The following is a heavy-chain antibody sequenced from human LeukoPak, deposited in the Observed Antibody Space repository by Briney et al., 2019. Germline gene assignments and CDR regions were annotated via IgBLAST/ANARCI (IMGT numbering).Heavy chain of an antibody. V-gene: IGHV1-2*02. D-gene: IGHD2-2*02. Sequence: GASVKVSCKASGYTFTGYYMHWVRQAPGQGLEWMGWINPNSGGTNYAQKFQGRVTMTRDTSISTAYMELSRLRSDDTAVYYCARVLVPAAIHWFDPWGQGTLVTVSS. J-gene: IGHJ5*02. CDR3: ARVLVPAAIHWFDP. CDR1: GYTFTGYY. CDR2: INPNSGGT.